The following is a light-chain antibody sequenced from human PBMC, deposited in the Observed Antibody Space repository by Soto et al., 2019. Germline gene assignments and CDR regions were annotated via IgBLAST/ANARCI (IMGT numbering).Light chain of an antibody. CDR1: PAIASF. V-gene: IGKV1-9*01. CDR3: QQLNGSPWT. Sequence: IQLTQSPSSLSASVGDRVTITCRASPAIASFLAWYQQKPGTAPELLIYGASTLQSGVPSRFSGSRSGTDYTLTIASLQPEDFATYYCQQLNGSPWTFGQGTKVDIK. J-gene: IGKJ1*01. CDR2: GAS.